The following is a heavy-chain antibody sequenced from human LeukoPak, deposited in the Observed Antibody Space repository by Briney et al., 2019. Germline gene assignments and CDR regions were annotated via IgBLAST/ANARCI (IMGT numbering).Heavy chain of an antibody. J-gene: IGHJ4*02. CDR2: IYYSGST. V-gene: IGHV4-59*08. CDR3: ASAGYSSGWYADDYFDY. CDR1: GGSISSYY. D-gene: IGHD6-19*01. Sequence: SETLSLTCTVSGGSISSYYWSWIRQPPGKGLEWIGYIYYSGSTNYNPSLKSRVTISVDTSKNQFSLKLSSVTAADTAVYYCASAGYSSGWYADDYFDYWGQGTLVTVSS.